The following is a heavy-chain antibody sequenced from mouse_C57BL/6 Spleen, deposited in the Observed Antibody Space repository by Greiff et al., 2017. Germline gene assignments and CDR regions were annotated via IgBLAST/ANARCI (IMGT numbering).Heavy chain of an antibody. CDR1: GYTFTSYW. CDR3: AREGDYDLFGYAMDY. Sequence: QVQLQQPGTELVKPGASVKLSCKASGYTFTSYWMHWVKQRPGQGLEWIGNINPSNGGTNYNEKFKSKATLTVDKSSSTAYMQLIRLTSEDSAIYYCAREGDYDLFGYAMDYWGQGTSVTVSS. V-gene: IGHV1-53*01. J-gene: IGHJ4*01. D-gene: IGHD2-4*01. CDR2: INPSNGGT.